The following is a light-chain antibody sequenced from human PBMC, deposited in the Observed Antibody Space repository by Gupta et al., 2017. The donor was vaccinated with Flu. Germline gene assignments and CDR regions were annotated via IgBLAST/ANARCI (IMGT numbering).Light chain of an antibody. V-gene: IGLV1-44*01. CDR1: NSNIGSNT. CDR2: FSD. CDR3: AVWDDSLRGPV. J-gene: IGLJ3*02. Sequence: QPVLPQPPSASGTPGQRVTIPCSGGNSNIGSNTVNWYQQLPGAAPKLIIYFSDQRPSGVPDRFSGSKSGTSASLAISGLQAEDEADYYCAVWDDSLRGPVFGGGTKMTVL.